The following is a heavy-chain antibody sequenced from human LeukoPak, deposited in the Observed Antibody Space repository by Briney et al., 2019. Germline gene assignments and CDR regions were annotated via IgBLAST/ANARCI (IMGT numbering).Heavy chain of an antibody. CDR3: AKDSEPNYYDSSGYPDY. CDR2: ISWNSGSI. Sequence: GGSLRLSCAASGFTFDDYAMRWVRQAPGKGLEWVSGISWNSGSIGYADSVKGRLTISRDNAKNSLYLQMNSLRAEDTALYYCAKDSEPNYYDSSGYPDYWGQGTLVTVSS. J-gene: IGHJ4*02. V-gene: IGHV3-9*01. D-gene: IGHD3-22*01. CDR1: GFTFDDYA.